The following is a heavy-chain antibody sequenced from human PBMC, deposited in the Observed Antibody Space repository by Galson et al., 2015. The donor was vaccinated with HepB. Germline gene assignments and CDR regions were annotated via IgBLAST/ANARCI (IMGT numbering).Heavy chain of an antibody. V-gene: IGHV3-48*02. CDR1: GFTFSSYT. CDR2: ISSTGNTM. J-gene: IGHJ2*01. D-gene: IGHD3-10*01. Sequence: SLRLSCAASGFTFSSYTMNWVRQAPGKGLESVSYISSTGNTMYYADSAKGRFTISRDNAQNSLYLQMNSLRDEETAVYYCARVYLGSGSSSAYWYFDLWGRGALVTVSS. CDR3: ARVYLGSGSSSAYWYFDL.